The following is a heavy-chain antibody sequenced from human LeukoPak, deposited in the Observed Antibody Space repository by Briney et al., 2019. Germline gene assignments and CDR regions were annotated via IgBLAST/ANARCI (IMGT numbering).Heavy chain of an antibody. CDR3: ARETTGSYNWFDP. Sequence: PSETLSLTCTVSGGSISSSSYYWGWIRQPPGKGLEWIGSIYYSGSTYYNPSLKSRVTISVDTSKNQFSLKLSSVTAADTAVYYCARETTGSYNWFDPWGQGNPGHRLL. V-gene: IGHV4-39*07. CDR2: IYYSGST. D-gene: IGHD1-26*01. J-gene: IGHJ5*02. CDR1: GGSISSSSYY.